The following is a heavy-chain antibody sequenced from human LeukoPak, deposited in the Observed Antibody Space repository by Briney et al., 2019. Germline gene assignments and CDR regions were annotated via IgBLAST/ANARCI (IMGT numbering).Heavy chain of an antibody. J-gene: IGHJ4*02. CDR2: IIPILGIA. Sequence: SVKVSCKASGGTFSSYTISWVRQAPGQGLEWMGRIIPILGIANYAQKFQGRVTITADKSTSTAYMQLSSLRSEDTAEYYCARSNIVVGEIDYWGQGTLVTVSS. CDR1: GGTFSSYT. V-gene: IGHV1-69*02. CDR3: ARSNIVVGEIDY. D-gene: IGHD2-2*01.